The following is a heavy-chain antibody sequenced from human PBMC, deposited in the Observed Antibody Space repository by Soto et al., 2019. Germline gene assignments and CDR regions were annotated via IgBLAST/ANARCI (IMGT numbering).Heavy chain of an antibody. D-gene: IGHD1-26*01. J-gene: IGHJ4*02. CDR2: IGTAGDT. CDR1: GFTFSSYD. CDR3: ARAGVGATELDY. Sequence: EVQLVESGGGLVQPGGSLRLSCAASGFTFSSYDMHWVRQATGKGLEWVSAIGTAGDTYYPGSVKGRFTISRENAKNSLYLQVNSLRAGDTAVYYCARAGVGATELDYWGQGTLVTVSS. V-gene: IGHV3-13*04.